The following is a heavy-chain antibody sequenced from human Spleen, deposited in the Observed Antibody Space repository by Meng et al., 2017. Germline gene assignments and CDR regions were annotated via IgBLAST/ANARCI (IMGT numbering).Heavy chain of an antibody. D-gene: IGHD2-2*01. V-gene: IGHV4-34*01. CDR3: ARPTLRGSRTANWFDP. J-gene: IGHJ5*02. CDR1: GGSFSGYY. Sequence: QVQLQQWGAGLLKPSETLSLTCAVYGGSFSGYYWSWIRQPPGKGLEWIGEINHSGSTNYNPSLKSRVTISVDTSKNQFSLKLSSVTAADTAVYYCARPTLRGSRTANWFDPWGQGTLVTVSS. CDR2: INHSGST.